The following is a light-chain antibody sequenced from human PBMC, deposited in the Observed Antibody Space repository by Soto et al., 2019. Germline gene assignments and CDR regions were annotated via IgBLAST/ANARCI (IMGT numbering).Light chain of an antibody. V-gene: IGLV4-69*01. J-gene: IGLJ2*01. CDR1: SGHSRYA. Sequence: QLVLTQSPSASASLGASVKLTCTLSSGHSRYAIAWHQQQPEKGPRYLMNLNSDGTHAKGDGIPDRFSGSSSGAERYLTISSLQSEDEADYYCQTWDTGIVVFGGGTQLTVL. CDR2: LNSDGTH. CDR3: QTWDTGIVV.